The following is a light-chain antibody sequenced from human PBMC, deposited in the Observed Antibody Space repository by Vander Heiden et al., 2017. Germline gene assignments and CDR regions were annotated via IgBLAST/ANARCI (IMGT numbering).Light chain of an antibody. CDR3: QQYGGSPIT. CDR2: DAS. CDR1: QSVSINY. J-gene: IGKJ5*01. V-gene: IGKV3D-20*01. Sequence: EIVLTQSPATLSLSPGERATLSCGASQSVSINYLAWYQLKPGLAPRVLIYDASTRATGIPDRFSGIGSGTDCTLTISRLEPEDFAVYYCQQYGGSPITFGQGTRLEMK.